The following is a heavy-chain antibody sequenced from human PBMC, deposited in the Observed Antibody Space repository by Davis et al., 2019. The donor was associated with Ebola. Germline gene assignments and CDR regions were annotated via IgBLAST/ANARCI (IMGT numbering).Heavy chain of an antibody. Sequence: GESLKISCAASGFTFSSYAMSWVRQAPGKGLEWVSAISTSGGSTYYADSVKGRFTISRDNSKNTLYLQMNSLRAEDTAVYYCARDSVFGYSGRFDPWGQGTLVTVSS. D-gene: IGHD5-12*01. CDR2: ISTSGGST. CDR1: GFTFSSYA. V-gene: IGHV3-23*01. CDR3: ARDSVFGYSGRFDP. J-gene: IGHJ5*02.